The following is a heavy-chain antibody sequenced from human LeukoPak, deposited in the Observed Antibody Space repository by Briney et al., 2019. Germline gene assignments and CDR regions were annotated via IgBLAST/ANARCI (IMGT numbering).Heavy chain of an antibody. CDR1: GFTFSSYG. CDR2: ISSSSSSI. CDR3: ARLLWFGKYFDY. Sequence: GGSLRLSCAASGFTFSSYGMSWVRQAPGKGLEWVAHISSSSSSIYYADSVKGRFTISRDNVKNSLYLQMNSLRAEDTAVYYCARLLWFGKYFDYWGQGTLVTVSS. D-gene: IGHD3-10*01. V-gene: IGHV3-48*01. J-gene: IGHJ4*02.